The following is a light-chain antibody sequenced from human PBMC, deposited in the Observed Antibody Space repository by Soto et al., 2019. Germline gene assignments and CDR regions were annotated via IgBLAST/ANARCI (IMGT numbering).Light chain of an antibody. Sequence: QSALTQPASVSGSPGQSITISCTGTSSDVGSYNLVSWYQQHPGKAPKLMIYEGSKRPSGVSNRFSGSKSGNTASLTISGLQAEDEADYYCCSYGGRSTWVFGGGTKLTVL. CDR3: CSYGGRSTWV. CDR1: SSDVGSYNL. CDR2: EGS. J-gene: IGLJ3*02. V-gene: IGLV2-23*01.